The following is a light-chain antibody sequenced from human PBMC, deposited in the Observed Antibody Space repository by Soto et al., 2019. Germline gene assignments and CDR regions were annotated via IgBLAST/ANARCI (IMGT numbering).Light chain of an antibody. Sequence: QSALTQPRSVSGSPGQSVTISCTGTSSDVGGYDFVSWYQQHPGKAPKYMIYDVSNRPSGVPDRFSGSKSGNTASLTISGLQAEDEADYYCCSYAGTYPWVFGGGTQLTVL. CDR1: SSDVGGYDF. CDR3: CSYAGTYPWV. V-gene: IGLV2-11*01. J-gene: IGLJ7*01. CDR2: DVS.